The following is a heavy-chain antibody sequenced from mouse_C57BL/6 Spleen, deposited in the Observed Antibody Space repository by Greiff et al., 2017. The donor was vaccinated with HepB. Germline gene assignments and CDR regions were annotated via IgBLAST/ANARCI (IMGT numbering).Heavy chain of an antibody. CDR2: IYPGSGNT. CDR1: GYTFTDYY. CDR3: ARSAGTAFDY. J-gene: IGHJ2*01. Sequence: VQLQQSGAELVRPGASVKLSCKASGYTFTDYYINWVKQRPGQGLEWIARIYPGSGNTYYNEKFKGKATLTAEKSSSTAYMQLSSLTSEDSAVYFCARSAGTAFDYWGQGTTLTVSS. V-gene: IGHV1-76*01. D-gene: IGHD3-3*01.